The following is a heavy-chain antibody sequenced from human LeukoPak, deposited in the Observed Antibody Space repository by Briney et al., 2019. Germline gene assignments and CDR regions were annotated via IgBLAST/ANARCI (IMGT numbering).Heavy chain of an antibody. D-gene: IGHD6-13*01. Sequence: SETLSLTCTVSGASISSGYWSWIRQPAGKSLEWIGRVYTGGSTNNNPSLKRRVTMSVDTSKNQFSLRLTSMTAADTGVYYCARDLRQLGYFDHWGPGALVTVSS. J-gene: IGHJ4*02. CDR1: GASISSGY. CDR3: ARDLRQLGYFDH. CDR2: VYTGGST. V-gene: IGHV4-4*07.